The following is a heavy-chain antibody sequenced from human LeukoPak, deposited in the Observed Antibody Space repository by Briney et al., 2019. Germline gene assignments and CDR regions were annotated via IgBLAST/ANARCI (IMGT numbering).Heavy chain of an antibody. D-gene: IGHD3-10*01. Sequence: SETLSLTCSVSFYSISSDYYWSWIRQPPGKGLECIGYIHYTGSTNYNPSLKSRVTISVDTSKSQFSLKLSSVTAADTAIYYCARGGYYGSGNDFRFDPWGQGTLVTVSS. CDR1: FYSISSDYY. CDR3: ARGGYYGSGNDFRFDP. J-gene: IGHJ5*02. CDR2: IHYTGST. V-gene: IGHV4-61*01.